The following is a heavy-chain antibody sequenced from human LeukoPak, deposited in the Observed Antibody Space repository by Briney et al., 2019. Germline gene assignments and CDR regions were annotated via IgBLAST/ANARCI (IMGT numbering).Heavy chain of an antibody. CDR3: ARDLGSGWHGGRGLWDY. V-gene: IGHV3-23*01. D-gene: IGHD6-19*01. J-gene: IGHJ4*02. Sequence: GGSLRLSCAASGFTFSSYAMSWVRQAPGKGLEWVSAISGSGGSTYYADSVKGRFTISRDNSKNTLYLQMNSLRAEDTAVYYCARDLGSGWHGGRGLWDYWGQGTLVTVSS. CDR1: GFTFSSYA. CDR2: ISGSGGST.